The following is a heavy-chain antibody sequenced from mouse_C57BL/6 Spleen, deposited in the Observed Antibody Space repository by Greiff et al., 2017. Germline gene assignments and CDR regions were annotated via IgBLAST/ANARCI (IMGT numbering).Heavy chain of an antibody. V-gene: IGHV1-55*01. J-gene: IGHJ2*01. CDR3: ARGYGSSYENFDY. CDR1: GYTFTSYW. Sequence: QVQLQQPGAELVQPGASVKMSCKASGYTFTSYWITWVKQRHGPGLEWIGDIYPGSGSTNYNEKFKSKATLTVDTSSSTAYMQLSSLTSEDSAVYYCARGYGSSYENFDYWGQGTTLTVSS. D-gene: IGHD1-1*01. CDR2: IYPGSGST.